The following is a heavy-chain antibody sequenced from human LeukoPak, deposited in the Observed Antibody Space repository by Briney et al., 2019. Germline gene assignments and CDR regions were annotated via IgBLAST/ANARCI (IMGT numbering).Heavy chain of an antibody. CDR3: ARAPHYYDSSGYYPLPDAFDI. J-gene: IGHJ3*02. CDR1: GGSISSSSYY. Sequence: PSETLSLTCTVSGGSISSSSYYWGWIRQPPGTGLEWIGSIYYSGSTYYNPSLKSRVTISVDTSKNQFSLKLSSVTAADTAVYYCARAPHYYDSSGYYPLPDAFDIWGQGTMVTVSS. V-gene: IGHV4-39*07. CDR2: IYYSGST. D-gene: IGHD3-22*01.